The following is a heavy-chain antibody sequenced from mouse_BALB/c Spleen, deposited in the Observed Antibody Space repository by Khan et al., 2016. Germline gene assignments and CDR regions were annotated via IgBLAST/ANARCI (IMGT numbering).Heavy chain of an antibody. CDR1: GFNIKDTY. J-gene: IGHJ3*01. D-gene: IGHD2-4*01. Sequence: VQLQQSGAELVKPGASVKLSCTASGFNIKDTYMHWVKQRPEQGLEWIGRIDPANGNTKYDPKFQGKATITAATSSNTAYLQPSSLTSEDTAVYYCARSPYDYDVGFAYWGQGTLVTVSA. V-gene: IGHV14-3*02. CDR2: IDPANGNT. CDR3: ARSPYDYDVGFAY.